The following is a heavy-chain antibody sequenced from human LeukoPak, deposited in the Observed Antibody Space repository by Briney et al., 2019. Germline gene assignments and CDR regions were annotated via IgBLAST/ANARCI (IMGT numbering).Heavy chain of an antibody. Sequence: PGGSLRLSCAASPFTFSSYGMHWVRQAPGKGLEWVAYIQYDGSNQQYADSVKGRFSISRASSKNILYLQMNRLRAEDTDVYYCAKDRCSNGVGCYYYYMDVWGKGTTVTISS. CDR1: PFTFSSYG. J-gene: IGHJ6*03. V-gene: IGHV3-30*02. CDR3: AKDRCSNGVGCYYYYMDV. CDR2: IQYDGSNQ. D-gene: IGHD2-8*01.